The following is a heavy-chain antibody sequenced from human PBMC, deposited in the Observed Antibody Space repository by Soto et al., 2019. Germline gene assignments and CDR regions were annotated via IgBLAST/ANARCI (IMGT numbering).Heavy chain of an antibody. J-gene: IGHJ4*02. CDR2: IHRKGTNT. CDR1: GFSFSDFG. Sequence: PGGSLRLSCAASGFSFSDFGMTWVRQAPGKGLEWVSTIHRKGTNTHYADSVKGRFTISRDNSKDTLYLEMNSLRAEDTAIYFCAKDPSTGSADFWGQGTLVTVSS. D-gene: IGHD3-9*01. V-gene: IGHV3-23*01. CDR3: AKDPSTGSADF.